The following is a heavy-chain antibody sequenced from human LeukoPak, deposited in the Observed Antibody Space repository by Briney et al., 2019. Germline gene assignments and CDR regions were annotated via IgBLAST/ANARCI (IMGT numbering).Heavy chain of an antibody. CDR1: GYTFTNYW. CDR2: IYPRDSDT. Sequence: GESLKISCAASGYTFTNYWIGWVRQMPGKGPEWMGIIYPRDSDTRYGPSFQGQVTISADKSISAAYLQWGGLKASDTAIYYCVRLPSMIRGRYFDFWGQGTLVTVTS. D-gene: IGHD3-10*01. J-gene: IGHJ4*02. V-gene: IGHV5-51*01. CDR3: VRLPSMIRGRYFDF.